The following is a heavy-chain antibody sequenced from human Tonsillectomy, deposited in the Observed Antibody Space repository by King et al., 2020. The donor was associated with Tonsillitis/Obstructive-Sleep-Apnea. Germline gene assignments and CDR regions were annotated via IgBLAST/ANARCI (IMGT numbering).Heavy chain of an antibody. CDR2: IYYSGSI. CDR1: GGSISSSSYY. CDR3: ARQIVVVVTASRTYAFDY. Sequence: QLQESGPGLVKPSETLSLTCTVSGGSISSSSYYWGWIRQPPGKGLEWIGSIYYSGSIYYNPSLKSRVTISVDTSKNQFSLKLSSVTAADTAVYYCARQIVVVVTASRTYAFDYWGQGTLVTVSS. J-gene: IGHJ4*02. D-gene: IGHD2-21*02. V-gene: IGHV4-39*01.